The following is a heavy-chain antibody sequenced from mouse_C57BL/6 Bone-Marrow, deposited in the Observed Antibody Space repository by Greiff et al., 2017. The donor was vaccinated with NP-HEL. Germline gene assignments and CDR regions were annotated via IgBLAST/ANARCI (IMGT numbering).Heavy chain of an antibody. CDR3: AKEDYGSSFDY. CDR2: IYPRSGNT. V-gene: IGHV1-81*01. CDR1: GYTFTSYG. J-gene: IGHJ2*01. Sequence: QVQLQQSGAELARPGASVKLSCKASGYTFTSYGISWVKQRTGQGLEWIGEIYPRSGNTYYNEKFKGKATLTADKSSSTAYMELRSLTSEDSAVCFCAKEDYGSSFDYWGQGTTLTVSS. D-gene: IGHD1-1*01.